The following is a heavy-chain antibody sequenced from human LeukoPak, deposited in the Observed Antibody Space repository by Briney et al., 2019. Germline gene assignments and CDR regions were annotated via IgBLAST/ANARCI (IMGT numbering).Heavy chain of an antibody. D-gene: IGHD6-19*01. CDR1: GLTFSSYA. Sequence: GGSLRLSCAASGLTFSSYAMSWVRQAPGKGLEWGSAISGSGGSTYYADSVKGRFTISRDNSKNTLYLQMNSLRAEDTAVYYCAKDRAVAGTGYYYSMDVWGKGTTVTVSS. J-gene: IGHJ6*04. CDR3: AKDRAVAGTGYYYSMDV. V-gene: IGHV3-23*01. CDR2: ISGSGGST.